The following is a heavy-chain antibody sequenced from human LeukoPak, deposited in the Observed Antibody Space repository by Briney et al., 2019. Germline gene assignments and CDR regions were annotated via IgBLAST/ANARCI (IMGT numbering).Heavy chain of an antibody. V-gene: IGHV4-61*08. D-gene: IGHD6-19*01. J-gene: IGHJ3*02. CDR2: IYYSGST. Sequence: SETLSLTCTVSGGSISSGGYYWSWIRQHPGKGLEWIGYIYYSGSTNYNPPLKSRVTISVDTSKNQFSLKLSSVTAADTAVYYCARDRCSSGWFYFDILGQGTMVTVSS. CDR3: ARDRCSSGWFYFDI. CDR1: GGSISSGGYY.